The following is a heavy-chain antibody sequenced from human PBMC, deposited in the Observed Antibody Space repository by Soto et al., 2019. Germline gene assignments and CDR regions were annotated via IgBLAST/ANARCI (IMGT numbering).Heavy chain of an antibody. J-gene: IGHJ4*02. D-gene: IGHD2-15*01. CDR1: GGSISSGDYY. CDR2: IYYSGST. V-gene: IGHV4-30-4*01. CDR3: ARDSGRVDCSGGSCPLDY. Sequence: SETLSLTCTVSGGSISSGDYYWSWIRQPPGKGLEWIGNIYYSGSTYYNPSLKTRVSISVDTSKNQFSLKLSSVTAADTAVYYCARDSGRVDCSGGSCPLDYWGPGTLVTVSS.